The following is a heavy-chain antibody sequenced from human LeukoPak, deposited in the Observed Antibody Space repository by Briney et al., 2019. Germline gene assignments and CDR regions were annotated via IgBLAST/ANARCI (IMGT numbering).Heavy chain of an antibody. CDR1: GYTFTGYY. CDR2: INPNSGGT. D-gene: IGHD6-19*01. Sequence: GASVKVSCKASGYTFTGYYMHWVRQAPGQGLEWMGWINPNSGGTNYAQKFQGRVTMTRDTSISTAYMELSRLTSDDAAVYYCARDGAVAGTAYPEHWGQGTLVTVSS. V-gene: IGHV1-2*02. J-gene: IGHJ1*01. CDR3: ARDGAVAGTAYPEH.